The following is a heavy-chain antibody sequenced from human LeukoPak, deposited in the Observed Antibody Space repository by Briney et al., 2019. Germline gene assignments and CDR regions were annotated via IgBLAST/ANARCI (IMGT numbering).Heavy chain of an antibody. CDR3: ARHQWVPAFDI. CDR1: GESMSCFY. J-gene: IGHJ3*02. V-gene: IGHV4-59*08. CDR2: MHYTGST. D-gene: IGHD1-26*01. Sequence: SETLSLTCTVSGESMSCFYWNWIRQPPGKGLEWIGYMHYTGSTNYNPSLKSRVTISIDTSKNQFSLKLSSVTASDTAVYYCARHQWVPAFDIWGQGTMVTVS.